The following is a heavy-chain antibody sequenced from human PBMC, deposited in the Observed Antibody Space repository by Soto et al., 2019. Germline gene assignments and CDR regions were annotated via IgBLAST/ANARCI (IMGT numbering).Heavy chain of an antibody. Sequence: ASVKVSCKASGGTFSSYAISWVRQAPGQGLEWMGGIIPIFGTANYAQKFQGRVTITADESTSTAYMELSSLRSEDTAVYYCVRGVYIVATNDYYYYGMDVWGQGTTVTVSS. D-gene: IGHD5-12*01. CDR3: VRGVYIVATNDYYYYGMDV. J-gene: IGHJ6*02. CDR2: IIPIFGTA. CDR1: GGTFSSYA. V-gene: IGHV1-69*13.